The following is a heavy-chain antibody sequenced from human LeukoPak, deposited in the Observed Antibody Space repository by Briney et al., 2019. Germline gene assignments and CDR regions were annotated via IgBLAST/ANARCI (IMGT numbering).Heavy chain of an antibody. D-gene: IGHD4-11*01. J-gene: IGHJ4*02. CDR3: ARNAFDY. CDR2: ISSGSTTI. Sequence: QPGGSLRLSCAASGFTFSSNPMNRVRQAPGKGLEWVSYISSGSTTIYYADSVKGRFTISRDNAKSSLYLQMNSLRAEDTAVYYCARNAFDYWGQGTLVTVSS. CDR1: GFTFSSNP. V-gene: IGHV3-48*01.